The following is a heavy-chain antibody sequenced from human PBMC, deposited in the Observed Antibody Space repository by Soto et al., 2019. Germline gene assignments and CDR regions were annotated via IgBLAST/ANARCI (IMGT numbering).Heavy chain of an antibody. CDR3: AKYSRRGDCYYHYTMDV. D-gene: IGHD2-21*01. V-gene: IGHV3-23*01. CDR2: ISGSNGST. CDR1: GFTFSSYA. J-gene: IGHJ6*02. Sequence: EVQLLESGGGLVQPGGSLRLSCAASGFTFSSYAMSWVRQAPGKGLEWVSAISGSNGSTFYADSVKGRFTISRDNSKNTLYMQINSLRAEDTAVYYCAKYSRRGDCYYHYTMDVWGQETTVTVSS.